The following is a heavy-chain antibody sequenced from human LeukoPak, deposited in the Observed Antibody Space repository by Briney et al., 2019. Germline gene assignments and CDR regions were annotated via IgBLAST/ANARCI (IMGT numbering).Heavy chain of an antibody. D-gene: IGHD6-19*01. V-gene: IGHV5-51*01. J-gene: IGHJ4*02. CDR1: GYSFTSYW. CDR3: ARRIGSGWYDY. CDR2: INPGDSDT. Sequence: GESLKISCKGSGYSFTSYWIGWVRQMPGKGLEWLGIINPGDSDTRYSPSFQGQVTISADKSVSTANLQWSSLKASDTAMYYCARRIGSGWYDYWGQGTLVTVSS.